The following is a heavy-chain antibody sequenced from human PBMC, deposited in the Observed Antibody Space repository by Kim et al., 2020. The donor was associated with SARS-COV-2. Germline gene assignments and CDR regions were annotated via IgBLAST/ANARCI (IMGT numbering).Heavy chain of an antibody. D-gene: IGHD3-22*01. Sequence: ASVKVSCKASGYTFTGYYMHWVRQAPGQGLEWMGWINPNSGGTNYAQKFQGRVTMTRDTSISTAYMELSRLRSDDTAVYYCAVAGYYYDSSGYSAFDYWGQGTLVTVSS. V-gene: IGHV1-2*02. J-gene: IGHJ4*02. CDR1: GYTFTGYY. CDR2: INPNSGGT. CDR3: AVAGYYYDSSGYSAFDY.